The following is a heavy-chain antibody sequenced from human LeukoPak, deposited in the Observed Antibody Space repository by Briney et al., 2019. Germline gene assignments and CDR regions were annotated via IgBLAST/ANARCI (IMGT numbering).Heavy chain of an antibody. CDR3: ARGGGSGRWGSAFDM. J-gene: IGHJ3*02. V-gene: IGHV3-7*01. CDR1: GFSFTNYW. D-gene: IGHD6-19*01. CDR2: MKQDGREK. Sequence: GGSLRLSCVASGFSFTNYWMTWVRQAPGKGLEWVANMKQDGREKYYVDSVKGRFTISRDNAKNSLYLQMNSLRDEDTAVYYCARGGGSGRWGSAFDMWGQGTMVTVSS.